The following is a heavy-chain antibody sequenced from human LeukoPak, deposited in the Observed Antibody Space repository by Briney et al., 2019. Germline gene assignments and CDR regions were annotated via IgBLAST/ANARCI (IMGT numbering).Heavy chain of an antibody. CDR1: GYTFTSYY. D-gene: IGHD3-22*01. Sequence: ASVKVSCKASGYTFTSYYMHWVRQAPGQGLEWMGIINPSGGSTSYAQKFRGRVTMTRDTSTSTVYMELSSLRSEDTAVYYCARDGQYYDSSGYYSYFQHWGQGTLVTVSS. CDR2: INPSGGST. V-gene: IGHV1-46*01. CDR3: ARDGQYYDSSGYYSYFQH. J-gene: IGHJ1*01.